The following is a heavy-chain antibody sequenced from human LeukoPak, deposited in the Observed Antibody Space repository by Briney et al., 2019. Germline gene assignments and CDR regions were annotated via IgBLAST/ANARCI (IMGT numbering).Heavy chain of an antibody. CDR1: GGTFSNNP. D-gene: IGHD3-10*01. J-gene: IGHJ4*02. V-gene: IGHV1-69*13. Sequence: ASVKVSCKSSGGTFSNNPISWVRQAPGQGLEWMGGIIPIFGTTDYAQKFQGRVTFTADESTSTAYMELNSLRSEDTAVYYCARVNSYGLDYFDYWGQGTLVTVSS. CDR2: IIPIFGTT. CDR3: ARVNSYGLDYFDY.